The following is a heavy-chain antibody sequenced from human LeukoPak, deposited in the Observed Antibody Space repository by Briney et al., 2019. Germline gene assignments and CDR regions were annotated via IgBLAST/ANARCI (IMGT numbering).Heavy chain of an antibody. CDR3: ARASSDSATFYYYYYMDV. V-gene: IGHV4-61*02. CDR1: GGSISSGSYY. J-gene: IGHJ6*03. Sequence: SETLSLTCTVSGGSISSGSYYWSWIRQPAGKGLEWIGRIYTSGSTNYNPSLKSRVTISVDTSKNQFSLKLSSVTAADTAVYYCARASSDSATFYYYYYMDVWGKGTTVTVSS. CDR2: IYTSGST. D-gene: IGHD2/OR15-2a*01.